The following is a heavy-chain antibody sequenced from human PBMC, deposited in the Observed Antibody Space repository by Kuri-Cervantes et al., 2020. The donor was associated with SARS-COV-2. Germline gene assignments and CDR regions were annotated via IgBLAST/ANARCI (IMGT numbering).Heavy chain of an antibody. CDR1: GFTFDDYA. V-gene: IGHV3-23*01. Sequence: GESLKISCAASGFTFDDYAMHWVRQAPGKGLEWVSAISGSGGSTYYADSVKGRFTISRDNSKNTLYLQMNSLRAEDTAVYYCAKERVRIVGASRENAFDIWGQGTMVTVSS. CDR2: ISGSGGST. J-gene: IGHJ3*02. D-gene: IGHD1-26*01. CDR3: AKERVRIVGASRENAFDI.